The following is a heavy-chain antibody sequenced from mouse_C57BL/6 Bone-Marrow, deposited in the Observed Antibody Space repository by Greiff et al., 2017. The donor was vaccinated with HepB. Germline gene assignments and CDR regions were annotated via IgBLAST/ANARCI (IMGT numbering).Heavy chain of an antibody. CDR3: ARRGYLDY. CDR2: ISGGGGNT. J-gene: IGHJ2*01. D-gene: IGHD3-1*01. V-gene: IGHV5-9*01. CDR1: GFTFSSYT. Sequence: EVKVEESGGGLVKPGGSLKLSCAASGFTFSSYTMSWVRQTPEKRLEWVATISGGGGNTYYPDSVKGRFTISRDNAKNTLYLQMSSLRSEDTALYYCARRGYLDYWGQGTTLTVSS.